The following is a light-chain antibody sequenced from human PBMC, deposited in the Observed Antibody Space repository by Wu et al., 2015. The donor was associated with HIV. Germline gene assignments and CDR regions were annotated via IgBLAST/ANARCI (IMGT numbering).Light chain of an antibody. CDR3: QQYDSSSRWT. CDR2: GAS. J-gene: IGKJ1*01. V-gene: IGKV3-20*01. Sequence: EIVLTQSPGTLSLSPGERATLSCRASQSVDSTYLAWYQQKPGQAPRLLIYGASSRATGIPDRFSGSGSGTGFTLTISRLEPEDVAVYYCQQYDSSSRWTFGQGTRVEIQ. CDR1: QSVDSTY.